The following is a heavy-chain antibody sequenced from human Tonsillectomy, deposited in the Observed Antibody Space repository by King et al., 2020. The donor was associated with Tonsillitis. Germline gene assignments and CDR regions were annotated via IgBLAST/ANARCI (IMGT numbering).Heavy chain of an antibody. J-gene: IGHJ3*02. D-gene: IGHD4-17*01. CDR1: GGSITSGDYY. Sequence: QLQESGPGLVKPSQTLSLTCTVSGGSITSGDYYWSWIRQSPGKGLEWIGYIHYSGSTSYIPSLKSRVSISIDMSKNQFSLKLNSMTAAATAVYYCSRDPGYGDTGGAFDIWGQGRMVTVSS. V-gene: IGHV4-30-4*01. CDR2: IHYSGST. CDR3: SRDPGYGDTGGAFDI.